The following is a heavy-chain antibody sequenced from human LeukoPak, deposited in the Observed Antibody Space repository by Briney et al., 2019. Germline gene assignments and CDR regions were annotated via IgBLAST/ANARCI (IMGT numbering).Heavy chain of an antibody. V-gene: IGHV4-59*06. J-gene: IGHJ4*02. D-gene: IGHD2-15*01. Sequence: SETLSLTCTVSGGSISSYYWSWIRQHPGKGLEWIGYIYYSGSTYYNPSLKSRVTISVDTSKNQFSLKLSSVTAADTAVYYCAGLVVAATTVDYWGQGTLVTVSS. CDR2: IYYSGST. CDR3: AGLVVAATTVDY. CDR1: GGSISSYY.